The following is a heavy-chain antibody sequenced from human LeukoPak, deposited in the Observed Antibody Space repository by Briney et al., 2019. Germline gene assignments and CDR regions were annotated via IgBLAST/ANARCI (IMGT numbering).Heavy chain of an antibody. J-gene: IGHJ6*03. CDR1: GGSISYYY. CDR2: IYYSGST. D-gene: IGHD4-17*01. V-gene: IGHV4-59*01. CDR3: ARRGGKNYGDYVVYYYYMDV. Sequence: SETLSLTCTVSGGSISYYYWSWIRQPPGKGLEWIGYIYYSGSTNYNPSLKSRVTISVDTSKNQFSLRLSPVTAADTAVYYCARRGGKNYGDYVVYYYYMDVWGKGTTVTVSS.